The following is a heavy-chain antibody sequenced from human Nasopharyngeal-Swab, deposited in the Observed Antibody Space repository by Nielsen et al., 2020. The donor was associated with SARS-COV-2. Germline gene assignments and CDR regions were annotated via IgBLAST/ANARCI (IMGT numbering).Heavy chain of an antibody. D-gene: IGHD3-10*01. CDR1: GFTFSSYS. V-gene: IGHV3-21*01. CDR2: ISSSSSYI. Sequence: GESLKISCAASGFTFSSYSMNWVRQAPGKGLEWVSSISSSSSYIYYADSVKGRFTISRDNAKNSLYLQMNSLRAEDTAVYYCAKDHYYGSGSPHYWGQGTLVTVSS. J-gene: IGHJ4*02. CDR3: AKDHYYGSGSPHY.